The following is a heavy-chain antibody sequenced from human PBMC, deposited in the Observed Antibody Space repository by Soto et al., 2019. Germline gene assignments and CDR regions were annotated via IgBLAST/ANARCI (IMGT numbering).Heavy chain of an antibody. CDR2: TYYRSKWYN. D-gene: IGHD3-22*01. J-gene: IGHJ3*02. CDR1: GDSVSSNSAA. V-gene: IGHV6-1*01. Sequence: PSQTLSLTCAISGDSVSSNSAAWNWIRQSPSRGLEWLGRTYYRSKWYNDYAVSVKSRITINPDTSKNQFSLQLNSVTPEDTAVYYCARGDDSSGYYYNRGLRAFDIWGQGTMVTVS. CDR3: ARGDDSSGYYYNRGLRAFDI.